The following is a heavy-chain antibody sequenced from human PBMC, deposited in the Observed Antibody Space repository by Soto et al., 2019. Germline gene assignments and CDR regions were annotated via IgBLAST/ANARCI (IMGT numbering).Heavy chain of an antibody. CDR3: ARGDSPFYYYDSSGDFDY. V-gene: IGHV1-46*03. CDR1: GYTFTSYY. Sequence: QVQLVQSGAEVKKPGASVKVSCKASGYTFTSYYMHWVRQAPGQGLEWMGIINPSGGSTSYAQKFQGRVTMTRDTSTRTVYMELSSLRSEDTAVYYCARGDSPFYYYDSSGDFDYWGQGTLVTVSS. CDR2: INPSGGST. J-gene: IGHJ4*02. D-gene: IGHD3-22*01.